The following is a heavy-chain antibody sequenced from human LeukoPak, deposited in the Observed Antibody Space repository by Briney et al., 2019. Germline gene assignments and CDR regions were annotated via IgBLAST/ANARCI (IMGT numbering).Heavy chain of an antibody. V-gene: IGHV4-59*12. CDR3: ARINGYGSDY. CDR1: GGSISSYY. D-gene: IGHD5-18*01. CDR2: IYHSGST. Sequence: PSETLSLTCTVSGGSISSYYWSWIRQPPGKGLEWIGEIYHSGSTNYNPSLKSRVTISVDKSKNQFSLKLSSVTAADTAVYYCARINGYGSDYWGQGTLVTVSS. J-gene: IGHJ4*02.